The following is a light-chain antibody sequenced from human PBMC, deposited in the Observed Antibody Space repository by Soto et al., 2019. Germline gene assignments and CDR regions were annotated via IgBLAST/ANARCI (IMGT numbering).Light chain of an antibody. CDR2: GAY. J-gene: IGKJ5*01. CDR1: QSVSSN. CDR3: QQRHNWIT. Sequence: EIVMTQSPATLSVSPGERATLSCRASQSVSSNVAWYQQKPGQAPRLLIYGAYTRAAGVPARFSGSGSGTEFTLTITSLQSEDIALYYCQQRHNWITFGQGTRLEIK. V-gene: IGKV3-15*01.